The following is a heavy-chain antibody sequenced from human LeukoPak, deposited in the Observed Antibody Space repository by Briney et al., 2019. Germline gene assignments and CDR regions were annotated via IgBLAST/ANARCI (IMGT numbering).Heavy chain of an antibody. Sequence: VASVKVSCKASGGTFSSYGISWVRQAPGQGLEWMGWISAYNGNTNYAQKLRGRVTMTTDTSTSTAYMELRSLRSDDTAVYYCARVYRARDSGWYGDYFDYWGQGTLVTVSS. J-gene: IGHJ4*02. D-gene: IGHD6-19*01. CDR3: ARVYRARDSGWYGDYFDY. V-gene: IGHV1-18*01. CDR2: ISAYNGNT. CDR1: GGTFSSYG.